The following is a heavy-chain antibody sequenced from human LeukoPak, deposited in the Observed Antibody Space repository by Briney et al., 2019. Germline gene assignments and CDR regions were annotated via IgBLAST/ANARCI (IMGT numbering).Heavy chain of an antibody. CDR1: GYTFTSYY. J-gene: IGHJ4*02. D-gene: IGHD4-17*01. Sequence: GASVKVSCKASGYTFTSYYMHWVRQAPGRGLEWMGIINPSGGSTSNAQKFQGRVTMTRDTSTSTVYMELSSLRSEDTAVYYCAREGDASNDYGDFDYWGQGTLATVSS. V-gene: IGHV1-46*01. CDR3: AREGDASNDYGDFDY. CDR2: INPSGGST.